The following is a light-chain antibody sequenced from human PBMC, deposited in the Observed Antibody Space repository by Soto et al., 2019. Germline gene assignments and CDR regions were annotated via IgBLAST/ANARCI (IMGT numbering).Light chain of an antibody. Sequence: DIQLTQSPSFLSASVGDRVTITCRASQDTSSSLAWYQQKPGKAPKLLIYTISTLQSGVPPRFRGSGSGTEFTLTISSLQPEDVATYYCQQHNRYPLTFGGGTKVEI. CDR1: QDTSSS. CDR3: QQHNRYPLT. J-gene: IGKJ4*01. CDR2: TIS. V-gene: IGKV1-9*01.